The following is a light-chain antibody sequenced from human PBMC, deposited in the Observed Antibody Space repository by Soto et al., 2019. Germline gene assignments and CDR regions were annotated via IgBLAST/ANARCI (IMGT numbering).Light chain of an antibody. Sequence: DIQMTQSPSTLSGSVGDRVTISCRACQTISSWLAWYQQKPGKAPKLLIYKASTLKSGVPSRFSGSGSGTEFTLTIRSLQSEDFALYYCHQYNNWPWTFGQGTKVDNK. CDR2: KAS. CDR3: HQYNNWPWT. J-gene: IGKJ1*01. V-gene: IGKV1-5*03. CDR1: QTISSW.